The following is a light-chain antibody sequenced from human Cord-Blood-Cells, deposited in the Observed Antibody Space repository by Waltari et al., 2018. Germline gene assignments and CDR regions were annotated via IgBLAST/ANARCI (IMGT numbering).Light chain of an antibody. J-gene: IGLJ1*01. CDR3: CSYAGSYTFV. CDR2: EVS. V-gene: IGLV2-11*01. CDR1: SSDVGGYNY. Sequence: QSALTQPRSVSGSPGQSVTISSTGPSSDVGGYNYVSWYQQHPGKAPKLMIYEVSKRPSGVPDRFSGSKSGNTASLTISGLQAEDEADYYCCSYAGSYTFVFGTGTKVTVL.